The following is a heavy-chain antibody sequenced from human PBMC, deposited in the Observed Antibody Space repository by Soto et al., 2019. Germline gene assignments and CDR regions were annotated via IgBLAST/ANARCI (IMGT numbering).Heavy chain of an antibody. CDR2: ISSSSSYI. J-gene: IGHJ6*02. Sequence: PGGSLRLSCAASGFTFSSYSMNWVRHAPGTGLEWVSSISSSSSYIYYADSVKGRFTISRDNAKNSLYLQMNSLRAEDTAVYYCARDWGSGWHYGMDVWGQGTTVTVSS. CDR3: ARDWGSGWHYGMDV. D-gene: IGHD6-19*01. CDR1: GFTFSSYS. V-gene: IGHV3-21*01.